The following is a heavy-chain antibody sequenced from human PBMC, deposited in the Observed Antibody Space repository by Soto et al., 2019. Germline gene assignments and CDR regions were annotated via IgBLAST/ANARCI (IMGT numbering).Heavy chain of an antibody. J-gene: IGHJ4*02. D-gene: IGHD2-15*01. CDR1: GFTFSSYG. V-gene: IGHV3-23*01. CDR3: AKGSGSSRPYYFDY. Sequence: GGFLRLSCAASGFTFSSYGRSWVRQAPGKGQEKVSAISGSRDSTYHADSVKGQFTISRDNSKNTLYLQMNSLRAEDTAVFYCAKGSGSSRPYYFDYWGQGTLVTVSS. CDR2: ISGSRDST.